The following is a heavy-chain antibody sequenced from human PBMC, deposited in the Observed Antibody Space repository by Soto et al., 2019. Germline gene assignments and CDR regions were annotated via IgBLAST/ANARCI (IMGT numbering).Heavy chain of an antibody. CDR1: GFTFDDYA. J-gene: IGHJ5*02. D-gene: IGHD5-12*01. CDR3: AKSPGFSEFDP. V-gene: IGHV3-9*01. Sequence: EVQLVESGGGLVQPGRSLRLSCAASGFTFDDYAMHWVRQAPGKGLEWVSGISWNSGSIGYADSVKGRFTISRDNAKNSLYLQMNSLRAEDTALYYSAKSPGFSEFDPWGQGTLVTVSS. CDR2: ISWNSGSI.